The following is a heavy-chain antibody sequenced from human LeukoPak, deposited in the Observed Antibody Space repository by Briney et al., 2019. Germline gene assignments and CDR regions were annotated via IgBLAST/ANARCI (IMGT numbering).Heavy chain of an antibody. CDR1: GGTFSSYA. D-gene: IGHD6-19*01. Sequence: ASVKVSCKASGGTFSSYAISWVRQAPGQGLEWMGGIIPIFGTANYAQKFQGRVTITADKSTSTAYMELSSLRSEDTAVYYCAREAPVAAGSDAFDIWGQGTMVTVS. CDR2: IIPIFGTA. V-gene: IGHV1-69*06. J-gene: IGHJ3*02. CDR3: AREAPVAAGSDAFDI.